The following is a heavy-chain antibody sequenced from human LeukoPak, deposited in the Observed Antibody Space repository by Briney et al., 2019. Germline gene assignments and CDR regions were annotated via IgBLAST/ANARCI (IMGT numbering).Heavy chain of an antibody. V-gene: IGHV1-46*01. CDR2: INPSGGST. Sequence: ASVKVSCKASGYTFTGYYMHWVRRAPGQGLEWMGIINPSGGSTSYAQKFQGRVTMTRDTSTSTVYMELSSQRSEDTAVYYCASVHNYYGSGSYSYWGQGTLVTVSS. D-gene: IGHD3-10*01. J-gene: IGHJ4*02. CDR1: GYTFTGYY. CDR3: ASVHNYYGSGSYSY.